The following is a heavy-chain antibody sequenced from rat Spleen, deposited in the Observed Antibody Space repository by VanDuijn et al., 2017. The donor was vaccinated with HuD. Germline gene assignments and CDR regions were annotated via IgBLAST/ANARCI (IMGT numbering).Heavy chain of an antibody. D-gene: IGHD1-4*01. V-gene: IGHV5-7*01. J-gene: IGHJ2*01. CDR1: GFTFSDYN. Sequence: EVQLVESGGGLVQPGRSLKLSCAASGFTFSDYNMAWVRQAPKKGLEWVATISYDGSSTYYRDSVKGRFTISRDNAKSTLYLQMDSLRSEDTATYYCARQGYNSYFDYWGQGVVVTVSS. CDR3: ARQGYNSYFDY. CDR2: ISYDGSST.